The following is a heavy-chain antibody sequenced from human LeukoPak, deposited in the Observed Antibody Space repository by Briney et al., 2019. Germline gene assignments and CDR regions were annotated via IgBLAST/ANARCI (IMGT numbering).Heavy chain of an antibody. D-gene: IGHD4-17*01. CDR1: GFTFSSYS. V-gene: IGHV3-21*04. J-gene: IGHJ4*02. CDR3: AKDASPFYGDYNHFDY. CDR2: ISSSSSYI. Sequence: KPGGSLRLSCAASGFTFSSYSMNWVRQAPGKGLEWVSSISSSSSYIYYADSVKGRFTISRDNAKNSLYLQMNSLRAKDTALYYCAKDASPFYGDYNHFDYWGQGTLVTVSS.